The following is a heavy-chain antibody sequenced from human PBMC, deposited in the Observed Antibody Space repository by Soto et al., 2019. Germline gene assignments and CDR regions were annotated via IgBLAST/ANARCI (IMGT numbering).Heavy chain of an antibody. V-gene: IGHV3-7*05. CDR2: IRKDESKK. CDR1: GFTFSDYW. CDR3: ARDVSPGSGPYYDAFDI. Sequence: EVQLVESGGGLVQPGESLRLSCSASGFTFSDYWMTWVRQAPGKGLEWVANIRKDESKKSYLDSVRGRFTVSRDNARNLLYLQMDSLRAEDKALFSCARDVSPGSGPYYDAFDIWGQGTMVTVSS. D-gene: IGHD3-22*01. J-gene: IGHJ3*02.